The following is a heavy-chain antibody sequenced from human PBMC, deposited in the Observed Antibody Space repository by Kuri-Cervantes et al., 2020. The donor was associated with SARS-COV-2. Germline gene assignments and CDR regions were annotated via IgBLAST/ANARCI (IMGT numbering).Heavy chain of an antibody. CDR2: INPNSGGT. CDR3: ATGRLGTDSSSWYVPDY. V-gene: IGHV1-2*02. Sequence: ASVKVSCKASGYTFTSYGISWVRQAPGQGLEWMGWINPNSGGTNYAQKFQGRVTMTRDTSISTAYMELSSLRSEDTAVYYCATGRLGTDSSSWYVPDYWGQGTLVTVSS. J-gene: IGHJ4*02. CDR1: GYTFTSYG. D-gene: IGHD6-13*01.